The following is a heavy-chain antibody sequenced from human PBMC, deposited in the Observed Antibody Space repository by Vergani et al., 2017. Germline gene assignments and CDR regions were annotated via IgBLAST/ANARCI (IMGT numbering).Heavy chain of an antibody. J-gene: IGHJ4*02. Sequence: EVQLLESGGGLVQPGGSLRLSCAASGFTFSSYAMSWVRQAPGKGLEWVSAISGSGGSTYYADSVKGRVTISRDNSKNTLYLQMNSLRAEDTAVYYCAKDKRYCSGGSCTPRGYYGDYWGQGTLVTVSS. CDR1: GFTFSSYA. D-gene: IGHD2-15*01. V-gene: IGHV3-23*01. CDR3: AKDKRYCSGGSCTPRGYYGDY. CDR2: ISGSGGST.